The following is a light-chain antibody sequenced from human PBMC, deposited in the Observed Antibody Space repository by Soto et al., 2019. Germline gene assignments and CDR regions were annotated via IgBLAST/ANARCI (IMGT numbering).Light chain of an antibody. CDR3: QQLNSYPYT. J-gene: IGKJ2*01. Sequence: DIQLTQSPSFLYASVGDRVTITCRASQGISSYLAWYQQKPGKAPNLLIYAASTLQSGVPSRFSGSGSGTEFTLTISSLQPEDFATYYCQQLNSYPYTFGQGTKLEIK. CDR2: AAS. CDR1: QGISSY. V-gene: IGKV1-9*01.